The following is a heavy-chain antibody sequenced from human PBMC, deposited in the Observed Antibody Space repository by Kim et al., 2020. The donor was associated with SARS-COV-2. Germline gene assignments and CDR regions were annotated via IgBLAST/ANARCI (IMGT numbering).Heavy chain of an antibody. D-gene: IGHD3-22*01. CDR1: GYSFTSYW. CDR3: ARLKYYYDSSGYSVEANWFDP. Sequence: GESLKISCKGSGYSFTSYWIGWVRQMPGKGLEWMGIIYPGDSDTRYSPSFQGQVTISADKSISTAYLQWSSLKASDTAMYYCARLKYYYDSSGYSVEANWFDPWGQGTLVTVSS. CDR2: IYPGDSDT. V-gene: IGHV5-51*01. J-gene: IGHJ5*02.